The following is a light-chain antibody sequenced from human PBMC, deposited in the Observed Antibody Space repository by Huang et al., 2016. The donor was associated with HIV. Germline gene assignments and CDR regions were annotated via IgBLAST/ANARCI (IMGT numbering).Light chain of an antibody. CDR3: QQYYSSPFT. Sequence: DIVMAQSPDSLLVSLGERATINCKSSQSLLYKYKNNNFLDNKNFLAWYQQKPGQPPKLLIYWASTRESGVPDRFSGSGSGTDFTLTISSLQAEDVAVYYCQQYYSSPFTFGGGTKVEIK. CDR1: QSLLYKYKNNNFLDNKNF. CDR2: WAS. V-gene: IGKV4-1*01. J-gene: IGKJ4*01.